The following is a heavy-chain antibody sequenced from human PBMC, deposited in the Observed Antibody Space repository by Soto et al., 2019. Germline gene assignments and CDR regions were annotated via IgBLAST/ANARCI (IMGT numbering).Heavy chain of an antibody. J-gene: IGHJ4*02. CDR2: LLPLFGTA. V-gene: IGHV1-69*01. D-gene: IGHD2-21*01. CDR3: ATELGDNPASTFDS. Sequence: QVQLVQSGAEVKKPGSSVKVSCKASGVTFSSETISWVRQAPGQGLERVVGLLPLFGTANYAKKFQGRVTITADESTSTLYIELSSLRSDDTAVSYCATELGDNPASTFDSWGQGTLVTVSS. CDR1: GVTFSSET.